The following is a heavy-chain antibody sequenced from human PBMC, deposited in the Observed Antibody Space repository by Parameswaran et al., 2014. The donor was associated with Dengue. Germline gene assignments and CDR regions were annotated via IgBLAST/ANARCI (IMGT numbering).Heavy chain of an antibody. J-gene: IGHJ4*01. CDR2: IKQDGSEK. D-gene: IGHD3-22*01. V-gene: IGHV3-7*04. Sequence: VRQAPGKGLEWVANIKQDGSEKYYVDSVKGRFTISRDNAKNSLYLQMNSLRAEDTAVYYCAREFDSSGLDYWARNPGHRLL. CDR3: AREFDSSGLDY.